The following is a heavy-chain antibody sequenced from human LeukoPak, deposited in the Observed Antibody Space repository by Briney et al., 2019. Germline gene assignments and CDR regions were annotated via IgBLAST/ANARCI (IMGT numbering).Heavy chain of an antibody. J-gene: IGHJ4*02. D-gene: IGHD2-15*01. CDR3: ARGVVAAPTNFDY. CDR2: IYYTGST. Sequence: SETLSLTRTVSGGSISGYYWTWIPQPPGKGLEWIGHIYYTGSTNYNPSLKSRVTMSVDTSKNQFSLKLSSVTAADTAVFYCARGVVAAPTNFDYWGQGTLVTVSS. V-gene: IGHV4-59*01. CDR1: GGSISGYY.